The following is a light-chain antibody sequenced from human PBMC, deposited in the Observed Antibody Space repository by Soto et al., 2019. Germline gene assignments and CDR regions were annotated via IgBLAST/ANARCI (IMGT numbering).Light chain of an antibody. Sequence: DIQMTQSPSTLSASVGDRVTITCRASQSIGNWLAWYQQKPGKAPKLLIYDASSLESGVPSRFSGSGSGTEFTLTISILQPDEFATYYCQQYHTYYTFGQGTNLEIK. CDR2: DAS. CDR3: QQYHTYYT. V-gene: IGKV1-5*01. J-gene: IGKJ2*01. CDR1: QSIGNW.